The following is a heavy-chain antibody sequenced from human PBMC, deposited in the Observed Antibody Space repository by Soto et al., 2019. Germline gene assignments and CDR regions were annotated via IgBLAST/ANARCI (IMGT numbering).Heavy chain of an antibody. CDR2: IYTSGST. V-gene: IGHV4-4*07. Sequence: PSETLSLTCTVSGGSISSYYWIWIRQPAGKGLEWIGRIYTSGSTNYNPSLKSRVTMSVDTSKNQFSLKLSSVTAADTAVYYCARDPTRGDYYYYYGMDVWGQGTTVTVSS. J-gene: IGHJ6*02. CDR1: GGSISSYY. CDR3: ARDPTRGDYYYYYGMDV.